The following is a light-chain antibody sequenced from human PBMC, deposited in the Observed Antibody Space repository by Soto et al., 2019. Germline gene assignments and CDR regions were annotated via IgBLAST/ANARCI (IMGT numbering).Light chain of an antibody. J-gene: IGKJ4*01. CDR3: LQHNSYPLT. V-gene: IGKV1-17*01. CDR2: AAS. Sequence: DIQMTQSPSSLSASVGDRVTITCRASQGIRDDLAWYQQKPGKASKRLIYAASSLQSGVPSRFSGSGSGTEFTLTISSLQPEDFATYYCLQHNSYPLTFGGGSKVEIK. CDR1: QGIRDD.